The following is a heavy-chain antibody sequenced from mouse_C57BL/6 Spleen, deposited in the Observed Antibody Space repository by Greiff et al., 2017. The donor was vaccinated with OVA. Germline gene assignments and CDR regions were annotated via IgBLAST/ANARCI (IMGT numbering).Heavy chain of an antibody. D-gene: IGHD1-1*01. CDR1: GYTFTDYY. CDR3: ATIYGSSPFYAMDY. V-gene: IGHV1-26*01. CDR2: INPNNGGT. J-gene: IGHJ4*01. Sequence: EVQLQQSGPELVKPGASLKISCKASGYTFTDYYMNWVKQSHGKSLEWIGDINPNNGGTSYNQKFKGKATLTVDKSSSTAYMELRSLTSEDSAVYYCATIYGSSPFYAMDYWGQGTSVTVSS.